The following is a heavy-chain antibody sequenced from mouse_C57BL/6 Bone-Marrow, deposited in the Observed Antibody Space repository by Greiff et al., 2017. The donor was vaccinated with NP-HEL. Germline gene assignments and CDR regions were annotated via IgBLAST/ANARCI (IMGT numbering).Heavy chain of an antibody. J-gene: IGHJ3*01. V-gene: IGHV1-7*01. D-gene: IGHD1-1*01. CDR3: AKYNYGSSYGWFAD. Sequence: QVQLQQSGAELAKPGASVKLSCKASGYTFTSYWMHWVKQRPGQGLEWIGYINPSSGYTKYNQKFKDKATLTVDKTSSTAYMQLSSLKYEESAVYYCAKYNYGSSYGWFADWGKGTLV. CDR2: INPSSGYT. CDR1: GYTFTSYW.